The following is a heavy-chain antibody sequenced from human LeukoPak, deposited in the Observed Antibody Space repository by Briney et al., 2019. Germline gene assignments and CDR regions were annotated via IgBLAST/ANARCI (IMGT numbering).Heavy chain of an antibody. CDR2: ISAYNAYT. J-gene: IGHJ4*02. CDR3: ARDVLHRVHYDSSAYYPGSSY. CDR1: GYTFTSYG. Sequence: ASVKVSCKASGYTFTSYGITWVRQAPGQGLEWMGWISAYNAYTYYAQKLQGRVTMTTDTSTSTAYMELRSLRSDDTAVYYCARDVLHRVHYDSSAYYPGSSYWGQGTLVTVSS. V-gene: IGHV1-18*01. D-gene: IGHD3-22*01.